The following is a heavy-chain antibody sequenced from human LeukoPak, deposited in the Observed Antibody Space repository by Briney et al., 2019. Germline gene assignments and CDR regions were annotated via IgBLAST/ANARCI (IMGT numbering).Heavy chain of an antibody. CDR1: GYTFTGYY. CDR3: ARDGSGYYYFDY. D-gene: IGHD5-12*01. Sequence: ASVKVSCKASGYTFTGYYMHWVRQAPGQGLEWMGRINPNSGGTNYAQKFQGRVTMTRDTSISTAYMELSSLRSEDTAVYYCARDGSGYYYFDYWGQGTLVTVSS. V-gene: IGHV1-2*06. CDR2: INPNSGGT. J-gene: IGHJ4*02.